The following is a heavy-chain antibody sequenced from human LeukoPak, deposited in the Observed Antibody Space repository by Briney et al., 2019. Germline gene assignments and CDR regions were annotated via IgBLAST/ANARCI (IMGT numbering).Heavy chain of an antibody. CDR1: GYTFTGYY. J-gene: IGHJ4*02. CDR2: INPNSGGT. CDR3: ARFAVHRRITVPGQFGLDY. D-gene: IGHD6-19*01. Sequence: ASVKVSCKASGYTFTGYYMHWVRQAPGQGLEWMGWINPNSGGTNYAQKFQGRVTMTRDTSISTAYMELSSLRSEDTAVYYCARFAVHRRITVPGQFGLDYWGQGTLVSVSS. V-gene: IGHV1-2*02.